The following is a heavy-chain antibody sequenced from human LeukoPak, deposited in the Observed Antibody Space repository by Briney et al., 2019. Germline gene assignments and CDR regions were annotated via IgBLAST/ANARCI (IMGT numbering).Heavy chain of an antibody. V-gene: IGHV3-30*02. CDR3: AKDGSDILRYFYYYYGVDV. Sequence: PGGSLRLSCAASGFTFSSYGMHWVRQAPGKGLEWVAFIRYDGSNKYYADSVKGRFTISRDNSKNTLYLQMNSLRAEDTAVYYCAKDGSDILRYFYYYYGVDVWGQGTTVTVSS. CDR2: IRYDGSNK. D-gene: IGHD3-3*01. CDR1: GFTFSSYG. J-gene: IGHJ6*02.